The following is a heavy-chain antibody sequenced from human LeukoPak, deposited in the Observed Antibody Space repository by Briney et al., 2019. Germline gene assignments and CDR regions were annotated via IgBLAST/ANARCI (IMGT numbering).Heavy chain of an antibody. J-gene: IGHJ4*02. CDR3: ARVRAYYYDSSGYYYGVVAILETLLDY. Sequence: ASVKVSCKASGYTFTSYGISWVRRAPGQGLEWMGWISAYNGNTNYAQKLQGRVTMTTDTSTSTAYMELRSLRSDDTAVYYCARVRAYYYDSSGYYYGVVAILETLLDYWGQGTLVTVSS. D-gene: IGHD3-22*01. CDR2: ISAYNGNT. CDR1: GYTFTSYG. V-gene: IGHV1-18*01.